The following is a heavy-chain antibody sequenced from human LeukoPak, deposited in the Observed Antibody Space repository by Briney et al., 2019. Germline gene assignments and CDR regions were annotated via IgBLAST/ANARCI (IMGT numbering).Heavy chain of an antibody. CDR1: GGTFSKYG. J-gene: IGHJ4*02. CDR3: ARSRSYWVFDY. Sequence: SVKVSCKASGGTFSKYGINWVRQAPGQGLEWMGGIMPIFGSANYAERFQGRVSITTDGSTSTAYMELNSLRSEDTAVYYCARSRSYWVFDYWGQGTLVTVSS. D-gene: IGHD1-26*01. CDR2: IMPIFGSA. V-gene: IGHV1-69*05.